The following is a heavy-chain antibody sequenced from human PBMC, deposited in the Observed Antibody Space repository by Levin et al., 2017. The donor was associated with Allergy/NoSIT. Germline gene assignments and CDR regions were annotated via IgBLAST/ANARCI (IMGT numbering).Heavy chain of an antibody. V-gene: IGHV4-31*03. J-gene: IGHJ4*02. D-gene: IGHD2-15*01. CDR3: ATSGGSYFDY. Sequence: SETLSLTCTVSGGSISSGGYYWSWIRQHPGKGLEWIGYIYYSGSTYYNPSLKSRVTISVDTSKNQFSLKLSSVTAADTAVYYCATSGGSYFDYWGQGTLVTVSS. CDR2: IYYSGST. CDR1: GGSISSGGYY.